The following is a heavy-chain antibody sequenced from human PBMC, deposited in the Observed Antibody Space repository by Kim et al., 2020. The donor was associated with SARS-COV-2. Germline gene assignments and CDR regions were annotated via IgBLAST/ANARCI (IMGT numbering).Heavy chain of an antibody. J-gene: IGHJ4*02. Sequence: NYSPSFQGHVTISADKSISTAYLQWSSLKASDTAMYYCARHARYNWNYDYWGQGTLVTVSS. V-gene: IGHV5-10-1*01. CDR3: ARHARYNWNYDY. D-gene: IGHD1-20*01.